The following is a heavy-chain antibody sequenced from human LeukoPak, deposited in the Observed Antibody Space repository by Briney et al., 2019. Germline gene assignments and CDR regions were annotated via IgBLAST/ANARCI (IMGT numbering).Heavy chain of an antibody. CDR2: IIHSGST. CDR1: GGSFSGYY. D-gene: IGHD5-12*01. Sequence: SETLSLTCAVYGGSFSGYYWSWIRQPPGKGLEWIGEIIHSGSTNYNPSLKSRVTISVDTSKNQFSLKLSSVTAADTAVYYCARGFFRGLGYYWGQGTLVTVSS. J-gene: IGHJ4*02. CDR3: ARGFFRGLGYY. V-gene: IGHV4-34*01.